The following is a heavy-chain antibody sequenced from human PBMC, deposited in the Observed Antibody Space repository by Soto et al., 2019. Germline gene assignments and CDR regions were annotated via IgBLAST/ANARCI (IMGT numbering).Heavy chain of an antibody. CDR1: GDSVSSNSAA. D-gene: IGHD3-22*01. J-gene: IGHJ4*02. Sequence: SQTLSLTCAISGDSVSSNSAAWNWIRQSPSRGLEWLGRTYYRSKWYNDYAVSVKSRITINPDTSKNQFSLQLNSVTPEDTAVYYCARGYYDSSGYYYGDFDYWGQGTLVTVS. CDR2: TYYRSKWYN. V-gene: IGHV6-1*01. CDR3: ARGYYDSSGYYYGDFDY.